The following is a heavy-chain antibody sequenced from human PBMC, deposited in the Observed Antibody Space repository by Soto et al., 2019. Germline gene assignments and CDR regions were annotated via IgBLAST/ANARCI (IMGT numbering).Heavy chain of an antibody. V-gene: IGHV3-9*01. CDR2: ISWNSGSI. D-gene: IGHD4-17*01. CDR1: GFTFDDYA. Sequence: GGSLRLSCAASGFTFDDYAMHWVRQAPGKGLEWVSGISWNSGSIGYADSVKGRFTISRDKAKNSLYLQMNSLRAEDTALYYCSKDITLDYCDLDAFDIWGQGTMVTVSS. J-gene: IGHJ3*02. CDR3: SKDITLDYCDLDAFDI.